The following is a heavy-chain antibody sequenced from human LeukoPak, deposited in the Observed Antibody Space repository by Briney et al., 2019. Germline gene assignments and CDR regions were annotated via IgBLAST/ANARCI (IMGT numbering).Heavy chain of an antibody. CDR2: ISSSSSTI. CDR1: GFTFSSCS. D-gene: IGHD2-2*01. CDR3: TRTRGCSSTSCYADY. J-gene: IGHJ4*02. V-gene: IGHV3-48*01. Sequence: GGSLRLSCAAYGFTFSSCSMNWVRQAPGKGLEWVSYISSSSSTIYYADSVKGRFTISRDNSKNTLYLQMNSLRAEDTALYYCTRTRGCSSTSCYADYWGQGTLVTVSS.